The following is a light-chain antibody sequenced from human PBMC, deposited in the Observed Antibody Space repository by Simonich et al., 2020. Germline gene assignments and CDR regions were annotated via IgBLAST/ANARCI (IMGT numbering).Light chain of an antibody. CDR1: QSVSSSY. J-gene: IGKJ2*01. V-gene: IGKV3-20*01. CDR3: QQYYSTPYT. CDR2: GAS. Sequence: EIVLTQSPGTLSLSPGERATLSCRASQSVSSSYLAWYQQKPGQAPRLLIYGASSRATGIPDRFSGSGSGIDFTLTISRLEPEDFAVYYCQQYYSTPYTFGQGTKLEIK.